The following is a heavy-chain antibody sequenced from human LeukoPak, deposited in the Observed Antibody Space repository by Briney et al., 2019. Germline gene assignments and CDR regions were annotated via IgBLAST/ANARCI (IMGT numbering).Heavy chain of an antibody. CDR1: GFTFSSYA. V-gene: IGHV3-23*01. Sequence: PGGSLRLSCAASGFTFSSYAMSWVRQAPGKGLEWVSAISGSGGSTYYADSVKGRFTISRDNSKNTLYLQMNSLRAEDTAVYYCARDHALREDYFDYWGQGTLVTVSS. J-gene: IGHJ4*02. D-gene: IGHD1-26*01. CDR2: ISGSGGST. CDR3: ARDHALREDYFDY.